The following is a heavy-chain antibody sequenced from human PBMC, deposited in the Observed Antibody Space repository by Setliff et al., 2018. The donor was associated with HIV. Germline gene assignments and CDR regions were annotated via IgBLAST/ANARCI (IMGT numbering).Heavy chain of an antibody. CDR2: VSQSGST. CDR1: GVSINRTDHY. Sequence: SETLSLTCSVSGVSINRTDHYWGLIRQSPGKRLEWIGSVSQSGSTYYNPSLKSRITISVDRSKNLFSLKLISVTAADQGVYYCARVPVPGANWFDPWGLGTRVTV. J-gene: IGHJ5*02. V-gene: IGHV4-39*01. CDR3: ARVPVPGANWFDP.